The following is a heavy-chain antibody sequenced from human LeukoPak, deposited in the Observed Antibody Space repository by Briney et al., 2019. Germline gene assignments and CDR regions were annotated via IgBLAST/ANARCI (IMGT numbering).Heavy chain of an antibody. V-gene: IGHV4-4*07. Sequence: PSETLSLTCTVTGGSTSSYYWSWMRQPAGKGLEGIGRIYTSGSTNYNPSLKSRVTMSVDTSKNQFSLKLSSVTAADTAVYYCARDRPDLRFLENWFDPWGQGTLVTVSS. J-gene: IGHJ5*02. D-gene: IGHD3-3*01. CDR2: IYTSGST. CDR1: GGSTSSYY. CDR3: ARDRPDLRFLENWFDP.